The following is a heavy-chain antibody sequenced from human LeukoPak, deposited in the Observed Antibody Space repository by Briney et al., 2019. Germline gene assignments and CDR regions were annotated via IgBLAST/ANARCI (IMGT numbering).Heavy chain of an antibody. CDR3: ARGGSWSVDS. Sequence: GGSLRLSCAASGFTFSSYWMSWVRQAPGKGLERVANIKQDGSDMYYVDSVKGRFTISRDNTMNSLYLQMNSLRAEDTAVYYCARGGSWSVDSWGQGTLVTVSS. CDR2: IKQDGSDM. J-gene: IGHJ4*02. CDR1: GFTFSSYW. V-gene: IGHV3-7*05. D-gene: IGHD6-19*01.